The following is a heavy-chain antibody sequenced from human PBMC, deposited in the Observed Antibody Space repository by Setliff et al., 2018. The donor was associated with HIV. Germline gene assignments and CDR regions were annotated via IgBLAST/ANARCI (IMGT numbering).Heavy chain of an antibody. J-gene: IGHJ3*02. Sequence: QPGGSLRLSCAASGFTFSSYGMSWVRQAPGKGLEWVANINQDGREKDYADSVKGRFTISRDNAKNSLYLQMNSLRAEDTAVYYCARPWAFDIWGQGTMVTASS. CDR1: GFTFSSYG. V-gene: IGHV3-7*01. CDR2: INQDGREK. CDR3: ARPWAFDI.